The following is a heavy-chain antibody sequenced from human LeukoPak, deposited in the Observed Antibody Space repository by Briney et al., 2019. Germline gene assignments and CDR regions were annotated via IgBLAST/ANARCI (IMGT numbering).Heavy chain of an antibody. CDR1: GYSFTTYW. CDR2: IYPGDSDT. Sequence: GESLKISCQASGYSFTTYWIAWVRQLPGKGLEWMGIIYPGDSDTRYSPSFQGQVTISADKSISTAYLQWSSLKASDTAMYYCARRDVNSYGNFDYWGQGTLVTVSS. J-gene: IGHJ4*02. CDR3: ARRDVNSYGNFDY. V-gene: IGHV5-51*01. D-gene: IGHD5-18*01.